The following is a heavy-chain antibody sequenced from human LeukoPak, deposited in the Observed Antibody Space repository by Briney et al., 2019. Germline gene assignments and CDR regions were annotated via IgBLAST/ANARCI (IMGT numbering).Heavy chain of an antibody. Sequence: GGSLRLSCAASGFTFSSYGMHWVRQAPGKGLEWVAVISYDGSNKYYADSVKGRFTISRDNSKNTLYPQMNSLRAEDTAVYYCAKDGMITFGGVITVYYFDYWGQGTLVTVSS. CDR1: GFTFSSYG. V-gene: IGHV3-30*18. CDR3: AKDGMITFGGVITVYYFDY. D-gene: IGHD3-16*02. CDR2: ISYDGSNK. J-gene: IGHJ4*02.